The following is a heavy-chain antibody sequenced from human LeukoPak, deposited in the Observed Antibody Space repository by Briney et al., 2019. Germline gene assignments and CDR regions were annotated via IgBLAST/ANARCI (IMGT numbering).Heavy chain of an antibody. Sequence: PGGSLRLSCAASGFTFSSYAMHWVRQAPGKGLEYVSAISSNGGSTYYANSVKGRFTISRDNSKNTPYLQMGSLRAEDMAVYYCARSIAVAGRIQLFDYWGQGTLVTVSS. J-gene: IGHJ4*02. CDR1: GFTFSSYA. CDR2: ISSNGGST. V-gene: IGHV3-64*01. CDR3: ARSIAVAGRIQLFDY. D-gene: IGHD6-19*01.